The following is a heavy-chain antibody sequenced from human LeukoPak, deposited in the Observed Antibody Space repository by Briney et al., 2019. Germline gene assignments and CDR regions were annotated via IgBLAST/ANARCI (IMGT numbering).Heavy chain of an antibody. CDR3: AYIVVVPAADPPFDY. D-gene: IGHD2-2*01. V-gene: IGHV3-23*01. CDR2: INRSGST. J-gene: IGHJ4*02. CDR1: GFTFSSYA. Sequence: PGGSLRLSCAASGFTFSSYAMTWVRQAPGKGLEWVSTINRSGSTYDADSVKGRFTISRDNSKNTLYLQMNSLRAEDTAVYYCAYIVVVPAADPPFDYWGQGTLVTVSS.